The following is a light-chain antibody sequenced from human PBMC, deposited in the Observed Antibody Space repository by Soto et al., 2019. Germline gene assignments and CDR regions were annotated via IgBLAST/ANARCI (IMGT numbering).Light chain of an antibody. CDR3: QQYNSYPWT. V-gene: IGKV1-5*03. J-gene: IGKJ1*01. CDR2: KAS. Sequence: DIQMTQSPSTLSASVGDRVTITCRASQSISSWLAWYQQKPGKAPKLLLYKASSLESGVPSRFSGSGSGTEFTLTISSLQPDDFATYYFQQYNSYPWTFGQGTKVEIK. CDR1: QSISSW.